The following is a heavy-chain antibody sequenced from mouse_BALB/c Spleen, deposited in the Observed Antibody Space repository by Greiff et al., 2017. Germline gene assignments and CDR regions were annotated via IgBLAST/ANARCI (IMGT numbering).Heavy chain of an antibody. CDR1: GFTFSSYG. CDR3: AEEFAY. J-gene: IGHJ3*01. CDR2: ISSGGSYT. Sequence: EVKLMESGGDLVKPGGSLKLSCAASGFTFSSYGMSWVRQTPDKRLEWVATISSGGSYTYYPDSVKGRFTISRDNAKNTLYLQMSSLKSEDTAMYYCAEEFAYWGQGTLVTVSA. V-gene: IGHV5-6*01.